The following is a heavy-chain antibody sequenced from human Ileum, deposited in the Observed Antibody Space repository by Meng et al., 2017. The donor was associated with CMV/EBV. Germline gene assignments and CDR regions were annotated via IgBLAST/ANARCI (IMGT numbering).Heavy chain of an antibody. V-gene: IGHV3-7*01. CDR2: IRQDEREK. CDR3: ATDTRGYFDY. CDR1: RFSFSSYW. J-gene: IGHJ4*02. Sequence: GGSLRLSCAASRFSFSSYWMTWVRQAPGKGLEWVANIRQDEREKYYVDSVQGRFTISRDNAHDSLYLQMNSLRVEDTAVYFCATDTRGYFDYWGQGT. D-gene: IGHD3-10*01.